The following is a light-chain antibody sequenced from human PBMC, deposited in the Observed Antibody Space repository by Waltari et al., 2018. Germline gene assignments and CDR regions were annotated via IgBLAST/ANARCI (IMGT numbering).Light chain of an antibody. Sequence: QFVLTQPPSVSATPGQKVTISCSGSSSNIGTNYVSWYQQLPGTAPTLLIYKNDKRPSGLPHRCSGSKSGTSATLGITGLQTGDEADYYCGTWDSTLNAGVFGGGTKLTVL. CDR1: SSNIGTNY. CDR3: GTWDSTLNAGV. V-gene: IGLV1-51*02. J-gene: IGLJ3*02. CDR2: KND.